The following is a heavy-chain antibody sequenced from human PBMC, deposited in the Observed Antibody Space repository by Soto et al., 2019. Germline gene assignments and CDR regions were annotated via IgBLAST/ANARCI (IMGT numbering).Heavy chain of an antibody. Sequence: QVQLVQSGAEVKKPGASVKVSCKASGYTFTSYAMHWVRQAPGQRLEWMGWINAGNGNTKYSQKFQGRVTITRDTSASTAYMELSSLRSEDTAVYYCARDRRLLWFGDSNWFDPWGQGTLVTVSS. CDR2: INAGNGNT. CDR3: ARDRRLLWFGDSNWFDP. CDR1: GYTFTSYA. V-gene: IGHV1-3*01. J-gene: IGHJ5*02. D-gene: IGHD3-10*01.